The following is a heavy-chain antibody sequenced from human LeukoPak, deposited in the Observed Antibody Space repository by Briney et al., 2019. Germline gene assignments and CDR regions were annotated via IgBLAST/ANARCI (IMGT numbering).Heavy chain of an antibody. J-gene: IGHJ4*02. CDR2: ISWNSGST. CDR1: GFTFDDYA. V-gene: IGHV3-23*01. CDR3: AKVGRRWELLLDYFDY. D-gene: IGHD1-26*01. Sequence: GGSLRLSCAASGFTFDDYAMHWVRQAPGKGLEWVSGISWNSGSTYYADSVKGRFTISRDNSKNTLYLQMNSLRAEDTAVYYCAKVGRRWELLLDYFDYWGQGTLVTVSS.